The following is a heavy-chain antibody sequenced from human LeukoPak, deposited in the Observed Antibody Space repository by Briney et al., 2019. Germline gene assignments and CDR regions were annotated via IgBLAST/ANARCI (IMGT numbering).Heavy chain of an antibody. D-gene: IGHD3-10*01. Sequence: GASVKVSCKASGYTFTSYGISWVRQAPGQGLEWMGWISAYNGNTNYAQKLQGRVTMTTDTSTSTAYMELRSLRSDDTAVYYCARDAPYPPPGDCYMDVWGKGTTVTLSS. V-gene: IGHV1-18*01. CDR1: GYTFTSYG. CDR2: ISAYNGNT. J-gene: IGHJ6*03. CDR3: ARDAPYPPPGDCYMDV.